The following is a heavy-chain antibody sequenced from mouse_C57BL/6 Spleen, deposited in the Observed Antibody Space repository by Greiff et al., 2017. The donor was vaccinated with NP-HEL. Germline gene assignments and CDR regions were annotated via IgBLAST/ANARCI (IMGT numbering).Heavy chain of an antibody. J-gene: IGHJ2*01. CDR3: ARGPFYGSSSYYFDY. CDR2: ISSGSSTI. D-gene: IGHD1-1*01. V-gene: IGHV5-17*01. CDR1: GFTFSDYG. Sequence: EVKLMESGGGLVKPGGSLKLSCAASGFTFSDYGMHWVRQAPEKGLEWVAYISSGSSTIYYADTVKGRFTISRDNAKNTLFLQMTSLRSEDTAMYYCARGPFYGSSSYYFDYWGQGTTLTVSS.